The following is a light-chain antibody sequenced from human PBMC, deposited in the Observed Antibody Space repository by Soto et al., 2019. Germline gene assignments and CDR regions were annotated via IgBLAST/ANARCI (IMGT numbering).Light chain of an antibody. Sequence: QAVVTQPPSLSGAPGQRVTISCTGSSSNIGAGYDVHWYQQLPGTAPKLLIYGNSNRPSGVPDRFSGSKSGTSASLAITGLQAEDEADYYCQSYDSSHVVFGGGTKLTVL. CDR2: GNS. V-gene: IGLV1-40*01. CDR1: SSNIGAGYD. J-gene: IGLJ2*01. CDR3: QSYDSSHVV.